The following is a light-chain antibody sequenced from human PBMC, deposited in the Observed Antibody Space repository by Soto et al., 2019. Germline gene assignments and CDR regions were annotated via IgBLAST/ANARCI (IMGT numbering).Light chain of an antibody. CDR2: GAF. J-gene: IGKJ3*01. Sequence: EIVLTQSPDTLSLSPGERATLSCRASKSVSNNRLAWDQQRPGQAPSLLIYGAFSRASGVPDRFSGSGSGTDFTLTISRLEPEDYAVYACQHYGTSLVTFGPGTKVDVK. V-gene: IGKV3-20*01. CDR1: KSVSNNR. CDR3: QHYGTSLVT.